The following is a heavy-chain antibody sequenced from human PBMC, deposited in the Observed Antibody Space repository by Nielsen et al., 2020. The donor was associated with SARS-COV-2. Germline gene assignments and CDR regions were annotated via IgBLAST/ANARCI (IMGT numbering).Heavy chain of an antibody. CDR1: GFTFSSYA. Sequence: GESLKISCVASGFTFSSYAMNWVRQAPGKGLEWVSSISARGGSTYYADSVKGRFTISRDNSKNTLYLQVSGLRAEDTALYYCAKEFSVSAGRRLGSFDHWGQGTLVTVSS. J-gene: IGHJ4*02. D-gene: IGHD1-1*01. CDR3: AKEFSVSAGRRLGSFDH. CDR2: ISARGGST. V-gene: IGHV3-23*01.